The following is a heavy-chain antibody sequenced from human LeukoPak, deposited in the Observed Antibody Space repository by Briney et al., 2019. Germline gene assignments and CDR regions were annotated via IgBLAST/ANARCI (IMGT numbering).Heavy chain of an antibody. CDR1: GYSFTSYW. Sequence: GESLKISCKGSGYSFTSYWISWVRQMPGKGLEWMGRIDPSDSYTNYSPSFQGHVTISADKSIGTAYLQWSSLKASDTAMYYCASSGQQQLVYWGQGTLVTVSS. CDR2: IDPSDSYT. V-gene: IGHV5-10-1*01. CDR3: ASSGQQQLVY. J-gene: IGHJ4*02. D-gene: IGHD6-13*01.